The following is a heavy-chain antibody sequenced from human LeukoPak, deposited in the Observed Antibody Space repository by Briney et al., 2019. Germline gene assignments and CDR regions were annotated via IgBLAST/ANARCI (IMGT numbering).Heavy chain of an antibody. J-gene: IGHJ4*02. V-gene: IGHV4-59*01. D-gene: IGHD1-26*01. CDR3: SRGMRLLKAGSYTFDY. CDR1: VASLSRYY. CDR2: IYYSGRT. Sequence: SETLSLTCTFSVASLSRYYWSWIRQPPGKGVEWMGYIYYSGRTNYNPSLQSGVTISVDKSKNQFSLKLSTVTAEDTAVYYCSRGMRLLKAGSYTFDYWRQGTLVTVSS.